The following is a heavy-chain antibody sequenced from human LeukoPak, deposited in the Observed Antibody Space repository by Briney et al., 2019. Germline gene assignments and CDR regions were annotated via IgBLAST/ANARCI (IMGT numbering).Heavy chain of an antibody. CDR3: AREAVAGTDRFGYFDY. CDR1: GFTFSSYS. Sequence: GGSLRLSCAASGFTFSSYSMNWVRQAPGKGREWVSSISSSSSYIYYADSVKGRFTISRDNAKNSLYLQMNSLRAEDTAVYYCAREAVAGTDRFGYFDYWGQGTLVTVSS. D-gene: IGHD6-19*01. CDR2: ISSSSSYI. V-gene: IGHV3-21*01. J-gene: IGHJ4*02.